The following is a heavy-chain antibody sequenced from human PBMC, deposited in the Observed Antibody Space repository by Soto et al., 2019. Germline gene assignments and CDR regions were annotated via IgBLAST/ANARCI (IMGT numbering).Heavy chain of an antibody. CDR2: IKSKTDGGTT. CDR3: TTARTYYEILTGYYLYGMDV. D-gene: IGHD3-9*01. J-gene: IGHJ6*02. Sequence: SGFTFSNAWMNWVRQAPGKGREWVGRIKSKTDGGTTDYAAPVKGRFTISRDDSKNTLYLQMNSLKTEDTAVYYCTTARTYYEILTGYYLYGMDVWGQGTTVTVSS. CDR1: GFTFSNAW. V-gene: IGHV3-15*07.